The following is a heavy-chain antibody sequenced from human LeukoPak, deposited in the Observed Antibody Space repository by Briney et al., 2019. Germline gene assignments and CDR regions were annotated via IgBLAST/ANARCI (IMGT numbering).Heavy chain of an antibody. CDR3: ARGNGDFLYYYYGMDV. D-gene: IGHD4-17*01. CDR2: IYHSGST. J-gene: IGHJ6*02. Sequence: SETLSLTCAVSGGSISSSNWWSWVRQPPGKGLEWIGEIYHSGSTNYNPSLKSRVTISVDKSKNQFSLKLSSVTAADTAVYYCARGNGDFLYYYYGMDVWGQGTTVTVSS. V-gene: IGHV4-4*02. CDR1: GGSISSSNW.